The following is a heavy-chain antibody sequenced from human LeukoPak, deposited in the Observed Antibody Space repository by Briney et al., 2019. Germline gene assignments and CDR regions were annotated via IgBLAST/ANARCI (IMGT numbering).Heavy chain of an antibody. V-gene: IGHV1-2*02. CDR2: INPNSGAT. CDR3: ARGDFLTGYSTYSFDY. J-gene: IGHJ4*02. Sequence: ASVTVSCKASGYTFTGFYMHWVRQAPGQGLEWMGWINPNSGATNYSLNFQGRVTMTRDSSITTAYMELSWLRSDDTAVFYCARGDFLTGYSTYSFDYWGQGTLVTVSS. CDR1: GYTFTGFY. D-gene: IGHD3-9*01.